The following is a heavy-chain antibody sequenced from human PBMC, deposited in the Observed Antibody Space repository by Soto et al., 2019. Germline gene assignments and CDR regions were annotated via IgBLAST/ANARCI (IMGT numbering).Heavy chain of an antibody. J-gene: IGHJ4*02. CDR2: IVPIFGTA. CDR3: ARDRKNRAGYESRLFD. Sequence: QVQLVQSGAEVKKPGSSVKVSCKSSGDTFSSYAISWVRQAPGQGLEWMGGIVPIFGTARYAQKFQDRVTITADEATSTAYMELSSLRSHDAAVYYCARDRKNRAGYESRLFDWGQGTLVAVSS. CDR1: GDTFSSYA. V-gene: IGHV1-69*01. D-gene: IGHD5-12*01.